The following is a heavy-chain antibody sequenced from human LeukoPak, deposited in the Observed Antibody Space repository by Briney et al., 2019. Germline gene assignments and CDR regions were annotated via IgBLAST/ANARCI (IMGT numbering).Heavy chain of an antibody. CDR3: AKVSYDSSGYYHYYFDY. CDR2: ISGSGGST. Sequence: GGSLRLSCAASGFTFSSYAMSWVRQAPGKGLEWVSAISGSGGSTYYADSVKGRFTISRDNSKNTLYLQMNSLRAEDTALYYCAKVSYDSSGYYHYYFDYWGQGTLVTVSS. J-gene: IGHJ4*02. D-gene: IGHD3-22*01. V-gene: IGHV3-23*01. CDR1: GFTFSSYA.